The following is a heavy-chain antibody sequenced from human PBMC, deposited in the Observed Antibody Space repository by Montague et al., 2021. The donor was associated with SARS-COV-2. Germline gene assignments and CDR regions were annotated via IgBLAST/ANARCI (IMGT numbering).Heavy chain of an antibody. CDR3: ARDQANYGLGV. Sequence: SETLSLTCTVSGDSIISFYWTWVRQSPGKGLEWIGNVYYTGNTKYKPSLEGRVTISVDTSKSQFSLKLSSVTAADTAVYYCARDQANYGLGVWGQGTTVTVSS. CDR2: VYYTGNT. J-gene: IGHJ6*02. CDR1: GDSIISFY. V-gene: IGHV4-59*01.